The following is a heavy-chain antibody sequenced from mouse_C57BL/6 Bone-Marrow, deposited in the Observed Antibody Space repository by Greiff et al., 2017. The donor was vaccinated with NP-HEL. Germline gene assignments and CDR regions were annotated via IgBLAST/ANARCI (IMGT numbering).Heavy chain of an antibody. CDR2: INPSSGYT. CDR1: GYTFTSYT. J-gene: IGHJ4*01. CDR3: ARWGTTVVAPYYYAMDY. D-gene: IGHD1-1*01. V-gene: IGHV1-4*01. Sequence: VQLQPSGAELARPGASVKMSCKASGYTFTSYTMHWVKPRPGQGLEWIGYINPSSGYTKYNQKFKDKATLTADKSSSTAYMQLSSLTSEDSAVYYCARWGTTVVAPYYYAMDYWGQGTSVTVSS.